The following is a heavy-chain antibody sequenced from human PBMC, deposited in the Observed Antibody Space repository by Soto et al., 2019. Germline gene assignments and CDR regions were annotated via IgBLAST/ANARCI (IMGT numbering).Heavy chain of an antibody. V-gene: IGHV1-8*01. J-gene: IGHJ6*02. CDR1: GYTFTSYD. CDR2: MNPNSGNT. D-gene: IGHD3-22*01. Sequence: ASVKVSCKASGYTFTSYDINWVRQATGQGLEWMGWMNPNSGNTNYAQKHQGRVTMTTDTSTSTAYMELRSLRSDDTAVYYCARGPRITMIVVVITAPIYYYGMDVWGQGTTVTVSS. CDR3: ARGPRITMIVVVITAPIYYYGMDV.